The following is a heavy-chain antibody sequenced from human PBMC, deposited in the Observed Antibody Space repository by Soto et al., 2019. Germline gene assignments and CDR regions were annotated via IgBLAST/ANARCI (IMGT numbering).Heavy chain of an antibody. CDR2: IYYSGST. Sequence: SETLSLTCTVSGGSISSYYWSWIRQPPGKGLEWIGYIYYSGSTNYNPSLKSRVTISVDTSKNQFSLKLSSVTAADTAVYYCAIDRGDCSGGSCYNLDYWGQGTLVTVSS. J-gene: IGHJ4*02. CDR3: AIDRGDCSGGSCYNLDY. D-gene: IGHD2-15*01. V-gene: IGHV4-59*01. CDR1: GGSISSYY.